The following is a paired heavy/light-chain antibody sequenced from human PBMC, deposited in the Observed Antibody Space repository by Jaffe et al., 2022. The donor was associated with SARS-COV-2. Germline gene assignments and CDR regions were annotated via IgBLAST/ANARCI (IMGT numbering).Heavy chain of an antibody. CDR3: ARHYYYDSSGNVWFDP. CDR2: IYYSGST. J-gene: IGHJ5*02. D-gene: IGHD3-22*01. V-gene: IGHV4-59*08. Sequence: QVQLQESGPGLVKPSETLSLTCTVSGGSISSYYWSWIRQPPGKGLEWIGYIYYSGSTNYNPSLKSRVTISVDTSKNQFSLKLSSVTAADTAVYYCARHYYYDSSGNVWFDPWGQGTLVTVSS. CDR1: GGSISSYY.
Light chain of an antibody. CDR1: KLGDKY. CDR2: QDS. CDR3: QAWDSSTSVV. Sequence: SYELTQPPSVSVSPGQTASITCSGDKLGDKYACWYQQKPGQSPVLVIYQDSKRPSGIPERFSGSNSGNTATLTISGTQAMDEADYYCQAWDSSTSVVFGGGTKLTVL. V-gene: IGLV3-1*01. J-gene: IGLJ2*01.